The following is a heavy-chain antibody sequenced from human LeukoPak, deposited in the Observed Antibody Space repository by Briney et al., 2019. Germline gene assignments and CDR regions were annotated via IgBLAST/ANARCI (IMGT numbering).Heavy chain of an antibody. CDR1: GGSISSYY. CDR2: IYYSGST. CDR3: ARVGGSSGWYSLDY. Sequence: IPSETLSLTCTVSGGSISSYYWSWIRQPPGKGLEWIGYIYYSGSTNYNPSLKSRVTISVDTSKNQFSLKLSSVTAADTAVYYCARVGGSSGWYSLDYWGQGTLVTVSS. J-gene: IGHJ4*02. V-gene: IGHV4-59*01. D-gene: IGHD6-19*01.